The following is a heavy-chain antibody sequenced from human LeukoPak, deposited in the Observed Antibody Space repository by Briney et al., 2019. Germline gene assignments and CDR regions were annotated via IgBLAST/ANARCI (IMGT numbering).Heavy chain of an antibody. CDR3: ARGRDNPAMMWLALDLDS. D-gene: IGHD5-18*01. CDR2: IFYGGKT. Sequence: PGGPLRLSCVSSGFIIANNYMSWVRPAPGKGLEWVSGIFYGGKTFYADSVKGRFTISRDDVKNTLFLQMNTLRAEDRAVYDCARGRDNPAMMWLALDLDSWGQGTLVTVSS. V-gene: IGHV3-53*01. CDR1: GFIIANNY. J-gene: IGHJ4*02.